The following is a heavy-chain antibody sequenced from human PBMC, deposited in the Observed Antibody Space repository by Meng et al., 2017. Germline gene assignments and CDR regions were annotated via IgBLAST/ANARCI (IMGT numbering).Heavy chain of an antibody. J-gene: IGHJ5*02. CDR3: ARDRGNWFDP. CDR1: GFTFSSYG. CDR2: IWYDGSNK. Sequence: GESLKISCAASGFTFSSYGMHWVRQAPSKGLEWVAVIWYDGSNKYYADSVKGRFTISRDNSKNTLYLQMNSLRAEDTAVYYCARDRGNWFDPWGQGTLVTVSS. V-gene: IGHV3-33*08. D-gene: IGHD3-10*01.